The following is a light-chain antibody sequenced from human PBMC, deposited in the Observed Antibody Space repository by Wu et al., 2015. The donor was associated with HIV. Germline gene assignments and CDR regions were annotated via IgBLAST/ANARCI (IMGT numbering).Light chain of an antibody. CDR2: KAS. J-gene: IGKJ1*01. CDR3: QQYNTYSPWT. Sequence: DIQMTQSPSTLSASVGDRVTITCRAGQSISDWLAWFQQKPGKAPKLLIYKASILETGVPSRFSGSGSGTDFSLTISSLQPDDVATYYCQQYNTYSPWTFGQGTKVEIK. CDR1: QSISDW. V-gene: IGKV1-5*03.